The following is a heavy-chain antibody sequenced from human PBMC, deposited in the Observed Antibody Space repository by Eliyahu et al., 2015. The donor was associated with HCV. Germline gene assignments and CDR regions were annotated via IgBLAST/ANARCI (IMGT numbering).Heavy chain of an antibody. CDR2: ISGTGGST. J-gene: IGHJ5*02. V-gene: IGHV3-23*01. CDR1: GFIFRNYE. D-gene: IGHD4-23*01. CDR3: ARDSVVSLYSWFDP. Sequence: EVQLLESGGGLVQPGGSLRLSCAVSGFIFRNYEMTWVRQGPGMGVEGVSGISGTGGSTYYAESVKGRFTISRDNSKNMVFLQMNSLRADDTAVYYCARDSVVSLYSWFDPWGQGTLVTVSS.